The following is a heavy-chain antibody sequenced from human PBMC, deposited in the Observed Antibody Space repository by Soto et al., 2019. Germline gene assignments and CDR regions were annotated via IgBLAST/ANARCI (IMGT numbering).Heavy chain of an antibody. D-gene: IGHD6-13*01. V-gene: IGHV3-30-3*01. CDR1: GFTFSSYA. CDR2: ISYDGSNK. Sequence: QVQLVESGGGVVQPGRSLRLSCAASGFTFSSYAMHWVRQAPGKGLEWVAVISYDGSNKYYADSVKGRFTISRDNSENTLYLQMNSLRAEDTAVYYCARAGTAAGTIGDYYGMDVGGQGTTVTVSS. J-gene: IGHJ6*02. CDR3: ARAGTAAGTIGDYYGMDV.